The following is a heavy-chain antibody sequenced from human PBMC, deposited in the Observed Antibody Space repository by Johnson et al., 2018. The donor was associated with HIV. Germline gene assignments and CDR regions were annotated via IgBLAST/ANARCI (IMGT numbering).Heavy chain of an antibody. V-gene: IGHV3-13*01. J-gene: IGHJ3*02. CDR3: ARAGDYDILTGSLLRGAFDI. CDR2: IGSSGDT. CDR1: GFIFSSYD. D-gene: IGHD3-9*01. Sequence: VQLVESGGGSVQPGGSLRLSCAASGFIFSSYDMHWVRQATGKGLEWVSGIGSSGDTYYPGSVKGRFTVSRTNAKNSFHLQMNSLRAGDTAVYYCARAGDYDILTGSLLRGAFDIWGQGTMVTVSS.